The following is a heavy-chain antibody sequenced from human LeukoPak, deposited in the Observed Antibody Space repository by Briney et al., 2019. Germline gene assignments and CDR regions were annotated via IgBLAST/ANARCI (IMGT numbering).Heavy chain of an antibody. CDR2: ISYDGSNK. V-gene: IGHV3-30*14. J-gene: IGHJ4*02. CDR1: GFTFSGYP. Sequence: GKSLRLSCAASGFTFSGYPIHWVRQAPGKGLEWVAVISYDGSNKYYADSVKGRLTISRDNSKNTLYLQMNSLRAEDTAVYYCARERYCSGGSCYGPHTYYFDYWGQGTLVTVSS. CDR3: ARERYCSGGSCYGPHTYYFDY. D-gene: IGHD2-15*01.